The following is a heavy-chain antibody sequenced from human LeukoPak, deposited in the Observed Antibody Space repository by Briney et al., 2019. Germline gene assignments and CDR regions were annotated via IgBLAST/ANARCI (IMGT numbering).Heavy chain of an antibody. Sequence: GGSLRLSCAASGFTFSTYNMNWVRQAPGKGLEWLSYIHSSSGTIYYADSVKGRFTISRDNAKSSLYLQMNSLRDEDTAVYYCARDYYGAGSYPFDYWGQGTLVTVSS. V-gene: IGHV3-48*02. J-gene: IGHJ4*02. D-gene: IGHD3-10*01. CDR2: IHSSSGTI. CDR3: ARDYYGAGSYPFDY. CDR1: GFTFSTYN.